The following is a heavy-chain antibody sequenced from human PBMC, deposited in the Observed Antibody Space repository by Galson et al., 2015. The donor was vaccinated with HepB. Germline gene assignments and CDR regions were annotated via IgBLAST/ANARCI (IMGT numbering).Heavy chain of an antibody. CDR3: ARDRLGDYSMDV. CDR2: ISNSSSAI. D-gene: IGHD3-16*01. CDR1: GFTFTRYS. Sequence: SLRLSCAASGFTFTRYSINWVRQAPGKGLEWLSYISNSSSAIYYADSVKGRFTVSRDSAKNSMYLQMNSLRGEDTAVYYCARDRLGDYSMDVWGQGTTVTVSS. J-gene: IGHJ6*02. V-gene: IGHV3-48*01.